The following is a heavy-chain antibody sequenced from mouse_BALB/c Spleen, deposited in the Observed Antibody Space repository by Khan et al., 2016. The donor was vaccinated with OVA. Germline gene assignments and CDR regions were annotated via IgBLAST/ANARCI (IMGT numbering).Heavy chain of an antibody. CDR1: GFTFSSYG. J-gene: IGHJ2*01. CDR3: ATSYYYGYYFDY. D-gene: IGHD1-1*01. Sequence: DVKLQESGGGLVQPGGSRKLSCAASGFTFSSYGMHWVRQAPEKGLEWVAYISGDSSTIYYADTVKGRFTISRDNPKNTLFLQMTSLMSEDTAMYYCATSYYYGYYFDYWGPGTTLTVSS. V-gene: IGHV5-17*02. CDR2: ISGDSSTI.